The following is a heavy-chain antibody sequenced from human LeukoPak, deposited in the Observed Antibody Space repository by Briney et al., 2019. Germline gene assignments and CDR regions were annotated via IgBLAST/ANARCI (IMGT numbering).Heavy chain of an antibody. D-gene: IGHD2-2*01. V-gene: IGHV1-2*04. Sequence: ASVSVSFKASGYTFTGYYMHWVRQAPGQGLEWMGWINPNSGGTNYAQKFQGWVTMTRDTSISTAYMELSRLRSDDTAVYYCARTGGPAAMFPYYYYGMDVWGQGTTVTVSS. CDR2: INPNSGGT. CDR3: ARTGGPAAMFPYYYYGMDV. CDR1: GYTFTGYY. J-gene: IGHJ6*02.